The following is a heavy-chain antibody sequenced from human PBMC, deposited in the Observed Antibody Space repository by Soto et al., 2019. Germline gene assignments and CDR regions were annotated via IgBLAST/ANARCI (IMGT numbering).Heavy chain of an antibody. CDR1: GGSISSYY. D-gene: IGHD2-15*01. J-gene: IGHJ6*03. CDR3: ATLGGWFDYYYYMDV. CDR2: IYYSGST. V-gene: IGHV4-59*01. Sequence: SETLSLTCTVSGGSISSYYWSWIRQPPGKGLEWIGYIYYSGSTNHNPSLKSRVTISVDTSKNQFSLKLSSVTAADTAVYYCATLGGWFDYYYYMDVWGKGTTVTVS.